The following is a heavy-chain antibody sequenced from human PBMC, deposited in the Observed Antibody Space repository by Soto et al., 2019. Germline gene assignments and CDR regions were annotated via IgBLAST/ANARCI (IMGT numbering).Heavy chain of an antibody. Sequence: QVQLVQSGAEVKKPGSSVKVSCKASGGTFSSYAISWARQAPGQGLEWMGGIIPIFGTANYAQKFQGRVTITADESTSKAYMELSSLRSEDTAVYYCAGVSRLGEDTDYWGQGTLVTVSS. V-gene: IGHV1-69*01. CDR3: AGVSRLGEDTDY. J-gene: IGHJ4*02. D-gene: IGHD3-16*01. CDR2: IIPIFGTA. CDR1: GGTFSSYA.